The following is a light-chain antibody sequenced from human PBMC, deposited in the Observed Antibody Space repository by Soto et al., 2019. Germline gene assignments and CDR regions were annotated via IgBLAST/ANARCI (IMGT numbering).Light chain of an antibody. J-gene: IGKJ1*01. V-gene: IGKV1-39*01. CDR2: TAS. CDR1: QSISIY. Sequence: IQMTQSPSSLSASVGDRVTITCRASQSISIYLNWYQQKPGNAPRLLIYTASTLQSGVPSRFSGSGSGTDFTLTISSLQPEDFATYFCQQSDSSPTFGQGTKVDIK. CDR3: QQSDSSPT.